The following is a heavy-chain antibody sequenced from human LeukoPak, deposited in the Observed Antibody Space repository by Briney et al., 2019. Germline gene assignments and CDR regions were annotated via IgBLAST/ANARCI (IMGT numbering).Heavy chain of an antibody. CDR2: ISYDGSNK. Sequence: GSSLRLFCAASGFIFSSYDMHWVRQAPGKGLEWVAVISYDGSNKYYADSVKGRHTISRDNSKNTLYLQMNSLRAEDTAVYYCAKDLGVYCSGGSCYAGYWGQGTLVTVSS. CDR1: GFIFSSYD. J-gene: IGHJ4*02. V-gene: IGHV3-30*18. D-gene: IGHD2-15*01. CDR3: AKDLGVYCSGGSCYAGY.